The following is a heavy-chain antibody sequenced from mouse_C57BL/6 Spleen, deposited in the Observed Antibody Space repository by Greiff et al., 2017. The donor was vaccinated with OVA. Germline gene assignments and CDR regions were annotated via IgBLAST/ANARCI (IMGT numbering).Heavy chain of an antibody. Sequence: QVQLQQPGAELVRPGSSVNLSFPSSFYTFTSYWMHWVKQRPIQGLEWIGNIDPSDSETHYNQKFKDKATLTVDKSSSTAYMQLSSLTSEDSAVYYCASLYYGGFAYWGQGTLVTVSA. CDR2: IDPSDSET. D-gene: IGHD1-1*01. J-gene: IGHJ3*01. CDR3: ASLYYGGFAY. V-gene: IGHV1-52*01. CDR1: FYTFTSYW.